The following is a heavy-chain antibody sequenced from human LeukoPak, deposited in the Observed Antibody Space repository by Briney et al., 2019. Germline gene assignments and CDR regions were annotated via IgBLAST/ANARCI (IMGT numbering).Heavy chain of an antibody. CDR2: IYYSGST. D-gene: IGHD3-22*01. CDR3: ARRDDSSGYHKIFDY. CDR1: GGSISSSGYY. V-gene: IGHV4-39*01. J-gene: IGHJ4*02. Sequence: SETLSLTCTVSGGSISSSGYYWGWIRQPPGKGLEWIGSIYYSGSTYYNPSLKSRVTISVDTSNNQFYLKLSSLTAADTAVYYCARRDDSSGYHKIFDYWGQGTLVTVSS.